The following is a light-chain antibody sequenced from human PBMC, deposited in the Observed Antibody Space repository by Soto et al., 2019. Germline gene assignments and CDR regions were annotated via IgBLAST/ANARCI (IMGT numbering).Light chain of an antibody. CDR3: CSYAGSYTWV. CDR1: NSDVGAYKF. CDR2: DVT. J-gene: IGLJ1*01. V-gene: IGLV2-11*01. Sequence: SVLTRPRSVSGSPGQSVTISCTGSNSDVGAYKFVSWLQHNPGEAPKVMIYDVTQRPSGVPDRFSGTKSGNTASLTISGLQAEDEADYYCCSYAGSYTWVFGSGTKVTVL.